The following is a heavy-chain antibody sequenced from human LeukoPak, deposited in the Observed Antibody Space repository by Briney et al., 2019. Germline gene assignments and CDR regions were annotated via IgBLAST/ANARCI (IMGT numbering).Heavy chain of an antibody. CDR2: IKQDGSKK. V-gene: IGHV3-7*01. D-gene: IGHD1-14*01. CDR3: ARDSGQIDRANFDH. CDR1: GFTFSSHW. Sequence: GGSLRLSCAASGFTFSSHWMNWVRQAPGKGLEWVANIKQDGSKKNYVDSVKGRFTISRDNAKNSLYLQMNSLRAEDTALCYWARDSGQIDRANFDHWGQGTLVTVSS. J-gene: IGHJ4*02.